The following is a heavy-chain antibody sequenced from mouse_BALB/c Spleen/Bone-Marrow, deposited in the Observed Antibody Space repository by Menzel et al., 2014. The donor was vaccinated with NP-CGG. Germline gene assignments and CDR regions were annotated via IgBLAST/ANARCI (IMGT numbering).Heavy chain of an antibody. Sequence: EVKLVESGPGLVKPSQTVSLTYTVTGISITTGNYRWSWIRQFPGNKLEWTGYIYYSGTITYNPSLTSRTTITRDTSXNQFFLEMNSLTAEDTATYYCARELYYFDYWGQGTTLTVSS. CDR3: ARELYYFDY. J-gene: IGHJ2*01. CDR1: GISITTGNYR. CDR2: IYYSGTI. V-gene: IGHV3-5*02.